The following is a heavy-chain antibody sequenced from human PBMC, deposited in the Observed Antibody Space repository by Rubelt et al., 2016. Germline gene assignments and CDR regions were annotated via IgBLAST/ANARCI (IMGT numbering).Heavy chain of an antibody. CDR2: IYGGGST. V-gene: IGHV3-53*01. CDR1: GFTVSSNY. D-gene: IGHD3-10*01. Sequence: EVQLVESGGGLIQPGGSLRLSCAASGFTVSSNYMSWVRQAPGKGLEWVSVIYGGGSTYYADSVKGRFTISRDNSKNTLYLQMNSLRAEDTAVYYCARPHYYGSGSFDYWGQGTLVTVSS. CDR3: ARPHYYGSGSFDY. J-gene: IGHJ4*02.